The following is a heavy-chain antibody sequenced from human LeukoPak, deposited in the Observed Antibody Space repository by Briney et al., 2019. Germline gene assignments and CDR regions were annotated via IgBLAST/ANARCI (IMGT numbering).Heavy chain of an antibody. V-gene: IGHV3-30*04. CDR3: ARVYETNGYLY. J-gene: IGHJ4*02. CDR2: ISYDGSNK. Sequence: QTGGSLRLSCAASGFTFSSYAMHWVRQAPGKGLEWVAVISYDGSNKYYADSVKGRFTISRDNSKNTLYLQMNSLRAEDTAVYYCARVYETNGYLYWGQGSLVTVSS. CDR1: GFTFSSYA. D-gene: IGHD3-22*01.